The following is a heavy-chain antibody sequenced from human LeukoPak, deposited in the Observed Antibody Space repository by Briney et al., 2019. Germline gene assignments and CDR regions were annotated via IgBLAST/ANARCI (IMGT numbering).Heavy chain of an antibody. CDR1: GYTFTSYG. D-gene: IGHD6-13*01. Sequence: GASVKVSCKASGYTFTSYGISWVRQAPGQGLEWMGWISAYNGNTNYAQKLQGRVTMTTDTSTSTAYMELRSLRSDDTAVYYCARDPRDFYSSSWTTPGYWGQGTLVTVSS. CDR2: ISAYNGNT. V-gene: IGHV1-18*04. CDR3: ARDPRDFYSSSWTTPGY. J-gene: IGHJ4*02.